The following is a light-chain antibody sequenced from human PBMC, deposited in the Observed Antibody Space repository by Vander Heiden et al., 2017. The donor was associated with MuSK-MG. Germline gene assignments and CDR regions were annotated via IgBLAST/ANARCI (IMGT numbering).Light chain of an antibody. CDR3: MQALQTPPT. J-gene: IGKJ2*01. Sequence: DIVMTQSPLSLPVTPGEPASISCRSSQSLLHSNGYNYLDWYLQKPGQSPQLLIYLGSNRASGVPDRFSGSGSGTDFTLKISRVEAEDVGVYYCMQALQTPPTFGQGTKLXIK. CDR1: QSLLHSNGYNY. V-gene: IGKV2-28*01. CDR2: LGS.